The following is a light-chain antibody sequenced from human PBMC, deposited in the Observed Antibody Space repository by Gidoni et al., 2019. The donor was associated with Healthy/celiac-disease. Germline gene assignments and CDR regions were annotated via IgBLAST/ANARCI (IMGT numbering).Light chain of an antibody. V-gene: IGLV2-8*01. J-gene: IGLJ2*01. CDR3: SSYAGSNNLV. Sequence: QSALTQPPSASGSPGPSVTISCTGTSSDVGGYNYVSWYQQHPGKAPKLMIYEVNKRPSGVPDRFSGSKSGKTASLTVSGLQAEDEADYYCSSYAGSNNLVFGGGTKLTVL. CDR1: SSDVGGYNY. CDR2: EVN.